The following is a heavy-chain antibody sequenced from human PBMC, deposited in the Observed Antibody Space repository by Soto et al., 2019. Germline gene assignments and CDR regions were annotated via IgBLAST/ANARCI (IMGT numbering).Heavy chain of an antibody. D-gene: IGHD6-13*01. J-gene: IGHJ5*02. CDR2: IIPILGIA. Sequence: VKVSCKASGGTFSSYTISWVRQAPGQGLEWMGRIIPILGIANYAQKFQGRVTITADKSTSTAYMELSSLRSEDTAVYYCARWIIAAAGTGYNWFDPWGQGTLVTVSS. CDR3: ARWIIAAAGTGYNWFDP. V-gene: IGHV1-69*02. CDR1: GGTFSSYT.